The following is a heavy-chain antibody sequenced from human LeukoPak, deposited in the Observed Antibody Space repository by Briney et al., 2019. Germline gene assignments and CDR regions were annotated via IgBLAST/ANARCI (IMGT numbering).Heavy chain of an antibody. D-gene: IGHD6-13*01. V-gene: IGHV3-21*01. Sequence: KPGGSLRLSCAASGFTFSSYSMNWVRQAPGKGLEWVSSISSSSSYIYYADSVKGRFTISRDNAKNSLYLQMISLRAEDTAVYYCARESRTSAADDYWGQGTLVTVSS. CDR3: ARESRTSAADDY. CDR1: GFTFSSYS. CDR2: ISSSSSYI. J-gene: IGHJ4*02.